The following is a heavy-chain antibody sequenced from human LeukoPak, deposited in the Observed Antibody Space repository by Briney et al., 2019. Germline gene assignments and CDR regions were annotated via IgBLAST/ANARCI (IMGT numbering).Heavy chain of an antibody. J-gene: IGHJ4*02. CDR3: ARDYSGRYYFDY. CDR1: GFTFSSYW. V-gene: IGHV3-7*01. CDR2: INHNGNVN. Sequence: SGGSLRLSCAASGFTFSSYWMNWARQAPGKGLEWVASINHNGNVNYYVDSVKGRFTISRDNSKNTLYLQMNSLRAEDTAVYYCARDYSGRYYFDYWGQGTLVTVSS. D-gene: IGHD4-11*01.